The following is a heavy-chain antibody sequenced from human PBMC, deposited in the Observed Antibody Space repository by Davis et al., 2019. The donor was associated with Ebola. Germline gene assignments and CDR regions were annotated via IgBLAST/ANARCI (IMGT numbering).Heavy chain of an antibody. CDR3: ARDLELLIFYGMDV. Sequence: PGGSLRLSCAASGFTFSNAWMSWVRQAPGKGLEWVANIKQDGSEKYYVDSVKGRFTISRDNAKNSLYLQMNSLRAEDTAVYYCARDLELLIFYGMDVWGQGTTVTVSS. CDR1: GFTFSNAW. D-gene: IGHD1-7*01. J-gene: IGHJ6*02. CDR2: IKQDGSEK. V-gene: IGHV3-7*03.